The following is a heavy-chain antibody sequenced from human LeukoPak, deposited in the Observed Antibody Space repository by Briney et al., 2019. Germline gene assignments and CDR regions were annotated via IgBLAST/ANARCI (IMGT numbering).Heavy chain of an antibody. CDR2: IIPIFGTA. V-gene: IGHV1-69*13. D-gene: IGHD5-24*01. CDR3: ARGRDGYNFDAFDI. CDR1: GGTFSSYA. J-gene: IGHJ3*02. Sequence: ASVMVSCKASGGTFSSYAISWVRQAPGQGLEWMGGIIPIFGTANYAQKFQGRVTITADESTSTAYMELSSLRSEDTAVYYCARGRDGYNFDAFDIWGQGTMITVSS.